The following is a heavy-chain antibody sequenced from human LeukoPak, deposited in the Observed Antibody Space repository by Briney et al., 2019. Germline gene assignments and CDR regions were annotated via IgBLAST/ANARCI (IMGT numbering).Heavy chain of an antibody. CDR3: ARDGYSSGYYSVDY. J-gene: IGHJ4*02. CDR1: GYTFTSYP. V-gene: IGHV1-3*01. D-gene: IGHD3-22*01. Sequence: ASVKVSCKTSGYTFTSYPIHWVRQAPGQRLEWMGWINAGSGDTKYSQKFQGRVTITRDTSASTAYMELSSLRSEDTAVYYCARDGYSSGYYSVDYWGQGTLVTVSS. CDR2: INAGSGDT.